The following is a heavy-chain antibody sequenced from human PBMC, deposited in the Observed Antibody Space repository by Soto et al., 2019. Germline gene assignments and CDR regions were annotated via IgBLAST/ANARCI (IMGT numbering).Heavy chain of an antibody. CDR3: ARHSCSSTSCYPDAFDF. Sequence: GQSLRLPCAASGLTLRPYRLRLFRHAPGKGLEWVANIKQDGSEKYYVDSVKGRFTISRDNAKNSLYLQMNSLRAEDTAVYYCARHSCSSTSCYPDAFDFWGQGTMVTVS. CDR2: IKQDGSEK. V-gene: IGHV3-7*01. CDR1: GLTLRPYR. D-gene: IGHD2-2*01. J-gene: IGHJ3*01.